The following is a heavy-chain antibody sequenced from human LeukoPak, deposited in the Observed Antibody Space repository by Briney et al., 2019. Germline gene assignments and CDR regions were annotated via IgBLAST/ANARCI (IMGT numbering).Heavy chain of an antibody. V-gene: IGHV3-23*01. J-gene: IGHJ4*02. D-gene: IGHD3-22*01. CDR3: ATYRRGYYDSSDYYYFDY. Sequence: GGSLRLSCAASGFTVSSNYMSWVRQAPGKGLEWVSGISDSGGSTYYADSVKGRFTISRDNSKNTLYLQMNSLRAEDTAVYYCATYRRGYYDSSDYYYFDYWGQGTLVTVSS. CDR2: ISDSGGST. CDR1: GFTVSSNY.